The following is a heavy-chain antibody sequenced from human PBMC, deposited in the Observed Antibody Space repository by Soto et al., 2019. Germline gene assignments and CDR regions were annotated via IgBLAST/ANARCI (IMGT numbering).Heavy chain of an antibody. J-gene: IGHJ4*02. D-gene: IGHD1-1*01. Sequence: SVKVSCKASGGTFSSYTISWVRQAPGQGLEWMGRIIPILGIANYAQKFQGRVTITADKSTSTAYMELSSLRSEDTAVYYCASETTDDADDYWAQGTLVTVSS. CDR3: ASETTDDADDY. V-gene: IGHV1-69*02. CDR2: IIPILGIA. CDR1: GGTFSSYT.